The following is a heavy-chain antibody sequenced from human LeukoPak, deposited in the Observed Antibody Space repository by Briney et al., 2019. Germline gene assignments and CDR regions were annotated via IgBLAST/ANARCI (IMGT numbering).Heavy chain of an antibody. CDR3: ARGAHLPYYYYGMDV. V-gene: IGHV1-18*04. CDR1: GYTFTSYG. Sequence: ASVNVSCKASGYTFTSYGISWVRQAPGQGLEWMGWISAYNGNTNYAQKLQGRVTMTTDTSTSTAYMELRSLRSDDTAVYYCARGAHLPYYYYGMDVWGQGTVVTVSS. J-gene: IGHJ6*02. CDR2: ISAYNGNT.